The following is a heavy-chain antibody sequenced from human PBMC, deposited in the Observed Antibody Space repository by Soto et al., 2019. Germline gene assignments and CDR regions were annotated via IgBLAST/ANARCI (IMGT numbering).Heavy chain of an antibody. Sequence: QITLKESGPTLVKPTQTLTLTCTFSGFSLITSGVGVGWIRQPPGKALEWLALIYWSDDKFYSPSLKSRLTITKDTSKNQVVLTMTNMAPVDTATYYCARRYDPYYFDYWGQGTLVTVSS. V-gene: IGHV2-5*01. CDR3: ARRYDPYYFDY. D-gene: IGHD1-1*01. CDR1: GFSLITSGVG. J-gene: IGHJ4*02. CDR2: IYWSDDK.